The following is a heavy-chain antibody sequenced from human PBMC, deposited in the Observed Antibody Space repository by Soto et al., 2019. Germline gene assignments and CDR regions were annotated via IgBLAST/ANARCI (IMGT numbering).Heavy chain of an antibody. CDR1: AGSFGSYA. CDR2: IIAIFGTA. J-gene: IGHJ5*02. Sequence: SVRVPCTSSAGSFGSYAIIWVRQATKQRLEWMGGIIAIFGTANYAQKFQGRVTITADESTSTAYMELSSLRSEDTAVYYCARNPYYDFWSGQSILDPWGQGTLVSVSA. CDR3: ARNPYYDFWSGQSILDP. V-gene: IGHV1-69*13. D-gene: IGHD3-3*01.